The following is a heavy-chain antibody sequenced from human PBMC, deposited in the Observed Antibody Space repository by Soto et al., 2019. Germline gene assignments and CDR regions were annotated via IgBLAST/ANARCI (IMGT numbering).Heavy chain of an antibody. CDR2: ISGGGNST. V-gene: IGHV3-23*01. CDR3: AKDRDLPYYDFWSGFSSFDY. D-gene: IGHD3-3*01. Sequence: QSGGSLRLSCGASGFSFSSYAMSWVRQAPGKGLEWVSGISGGGNSTYSADSVKGRFTISRDNSKNTLYLQMNSLRAEDTAVYYSAKDRDLPYYDFWSGFSSFDYWGQGTLVTVSS. J-gene: IGHJ4*02. CDR1: GFSFSSYA.